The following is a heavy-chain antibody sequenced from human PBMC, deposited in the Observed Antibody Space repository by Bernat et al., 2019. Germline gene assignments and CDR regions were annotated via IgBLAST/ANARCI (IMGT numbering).Heavy chain of an antibody. CDR1: GGSISSSGYY. Sequence: QLQLQESGPGLVKPSETLSLCCTVSGGSISSSGYYGGWIRQPPGKGLEWIGSIYYSGSTYYNPSLKSRVTISVDTSKNQFSLKLSSVTAADTAVYYCARQKGYYDSSGYSGRYYFDYWGQGTLVTVSS. J-gene: IGHJ4*02. CDR2: IYYSGST. V-gene: IGHV4-39*01. D-gene: IGHD3-22*01. CDR3: ARQKGYYDSSGYSGRYYFDY.